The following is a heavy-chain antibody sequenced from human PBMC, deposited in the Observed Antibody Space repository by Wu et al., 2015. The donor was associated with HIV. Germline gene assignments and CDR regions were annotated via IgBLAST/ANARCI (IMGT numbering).Heavy chain of an antibody. Sequence: QVQLVQSGAEVKKPGSSVKVSCKASGGTFSSYAISWVRQAPGQGLEWMGGIIPIFGTANYAQKFQGRVTITADESTSTAYMELSSLRSEDTAVYYCASRTYCGGDCYNDAFDIWGQGTMVTVSS. CDR3: ASRTYCGGDCYNDAFDI. J-gene: IGHJ3*02. CDR1: GGTFSSYA. V-gene: IGHV1-69*12. CDR2: IIPIFGTA. D-gene: IGHD2-21*01.